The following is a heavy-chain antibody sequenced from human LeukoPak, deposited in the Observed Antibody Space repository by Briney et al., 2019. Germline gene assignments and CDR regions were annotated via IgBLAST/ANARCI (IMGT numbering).Heavy chain of an antibody. CDR3: ARDVYYGSGSPRLDY. CDR1: GFTFSSYA. CDR2: ISYDGSNK. Sequence: GGSLRLACAASGFTFSSYAMHWVRQAPGKGLEWVAVISYDGSNKYYADSVKGRFTISRDNAKNSLYLQMNSLRAEDTAVYYCARDVYYGSGSPRLDYRGQGALVTVSS. V-gene: IGHV3-30*04. J-gene: IGHJ4*02. D-gene: IGHD3-10*01.